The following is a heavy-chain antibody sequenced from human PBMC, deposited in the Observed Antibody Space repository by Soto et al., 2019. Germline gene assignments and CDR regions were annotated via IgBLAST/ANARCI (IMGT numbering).Heavy chain of an antibody. D-gene: IGHD4-17*01. CDR1: GYTFTSYD. Sequence: ASVKVSCKASGYTFTSYDINWVRQAPGQGLEWMGWINANNGNTNYAQKFQGRVTMTRNTSISTAYMELSSLRSEDTAVYYCAIVLSEGDYGGVYYYYYMDVWGKGTTVTVSS. V-gene: IGHV1-8*01. CDR3: AIVLSEGDYGGVYYYYYMDV. J-gene: IGHJ6*03. CDR2: INANNGNT.